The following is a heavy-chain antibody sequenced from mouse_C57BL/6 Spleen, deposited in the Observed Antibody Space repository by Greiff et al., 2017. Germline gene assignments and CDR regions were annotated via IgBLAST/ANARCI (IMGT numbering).Heavy chain of an antibody. Sequence: EVQRVESGEGLVKPGGSLKLSCAASGFTFSSYAMSWVRQTPEKRLEWVAYISSGGDYIYYADTVKGRFTISRDNARNTLYLQMSSLKSEDTAMYYCTRDGLFYYAMDYWGQGTSVTVSS. CDR3: TRDGLFYYAMDY. CDR1: GFTFSSYA. D-gene: IGHD1-1*01. V-gene: IGHV5-9-1*02. CDR2: ISSGGDYI. J-gene: IGHJ4*01.